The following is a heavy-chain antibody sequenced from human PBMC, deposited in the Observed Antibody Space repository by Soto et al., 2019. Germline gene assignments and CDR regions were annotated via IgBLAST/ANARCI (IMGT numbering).Heavy chain of an antibody. V-gene: IGHV1-69*13. Sequence: ASVKVSCKASGGTFSSYAISWVRQAPGQGLEWMGGIIPIFGTANYAQKFQGRVTITADESTSTAHMELSSLRSEDTAVYYCAGDPSGSYYLDPWGQGTLVTVSS. J-gene: IGHJ5*02. CDR2: IIPIFGTA. CDR1: GGTFSSYA. D-gene: IGHD1-26*01. CDR3: AGDPSGSYYLDP.